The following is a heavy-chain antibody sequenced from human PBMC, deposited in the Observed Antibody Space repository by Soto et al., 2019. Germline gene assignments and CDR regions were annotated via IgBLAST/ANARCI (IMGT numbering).Heavy chain of an antibody. J-gene: IGHJ3*02. CDR2: IYYSGST. Sequence: SETLSLTCTVSGGSISSYYWSWIRQPPGKGLEWIGYIYYSGSTNYNPSLKSRVTISVDTSKNQFSLKLSSVTAADTAVYYCARVNRQDAFDIWGQGTMVTVSS. CDR3: ARVNRQDAFDI. CDR1: GGSISSYY. V-gene: IGHV4-59*01.